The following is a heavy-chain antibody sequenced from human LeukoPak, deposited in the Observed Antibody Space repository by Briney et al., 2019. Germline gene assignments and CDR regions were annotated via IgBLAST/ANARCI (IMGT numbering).Heavy chain of an antibody. CDR2: IKQDGSEK. V-gene: IGHV3-7*01. Sequence: GGSLRLSCAASGLTFSSYWMSWVRQAPGKGLEWVANIKQDGSEKYYVDSVKGRFTISRDNAKNSLYLQMNSLRAEDTAVYYCARETRYSSSWYEDAFDIWGQGTMVTVSS. CDR3: ARETRYSSSWYEDAFDI. D-gene: IGHD6-13*01. J-gene: IGHJ3*02. CDR1: GLTFSSYW.